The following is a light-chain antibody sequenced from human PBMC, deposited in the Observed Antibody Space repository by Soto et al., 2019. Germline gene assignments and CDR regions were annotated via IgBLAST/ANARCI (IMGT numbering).Light chain of an antibody. V-gene: IGKV3-15*01. CDR2: GAS. CDR1: QSISRTY. CDR3: QQYSIWRT. Sequence: ENVLTQSPGTLSLSPGERATLSCRASQSISRTYLAWYQQKPVQAPRLLIYGASTRATGIPARFSGSGSGTEFTLTISSLQSEDFAVYYCQQYSIWRTFGQGTKVDIK. J-gene: IGKJ1*01.